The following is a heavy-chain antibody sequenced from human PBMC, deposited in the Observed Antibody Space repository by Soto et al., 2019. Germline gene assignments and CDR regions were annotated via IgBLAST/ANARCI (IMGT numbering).Heavy chain of an antibody. D-gene: IGHD4-17*01. V-gene: IGHV4-39*01. CDR1: GGSISGSSYY. Sequence: LSLTCTVSGGSISGSSYYWGWIRQPPGKGLECIGSVHYSGSTDYNPSLKSRVTISVDTSKNQFSLKLTSVTAADTAVYFCASFSGATYGDYGGGINYWGQGTLVTVSS. J-gene: IGHJ4*02. CDR2: VHYSGST. CDR3: ASFSGATYGDYGGGINY.